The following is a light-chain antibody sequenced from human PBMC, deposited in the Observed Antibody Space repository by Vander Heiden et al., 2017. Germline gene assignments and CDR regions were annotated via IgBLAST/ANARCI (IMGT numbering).Light chain of an antibody. V-gene: IGLV1-40*01. CDR1: SSNIGAGYD. CDR2: NNS. CDR3: QSYDSSLTGWV. Sequence: QSVLTQPPSVPGAPGQRVTISCTGSSSNIGAGYDVHWYQQLPGTAPKLLIYNNSNRPSGAPDRFSGSKYGTSISLTITGLQAEDEADYYCQSYDSSLTGWVFGGGTKLTVL. J-gene: IGLJ3*02.